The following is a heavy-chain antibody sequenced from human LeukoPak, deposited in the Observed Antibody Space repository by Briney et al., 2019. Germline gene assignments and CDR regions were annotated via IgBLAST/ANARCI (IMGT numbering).Heavy chain of an antibody. D-gene: IGHD4-23*01. CDR2: IYYSVNT. Sequence: SETLSLTCTVSGGSISSGGYYWSWIRQHPGEGLEWIGYIYYSVNTYYNPSLKSRVTISVDTSKNQFSLKLSSVTAADTAVYYCARNGGNSDVDYWGQGTLVTVYS. V-gene: IGHV4-31*03. J-gene: IGHJ4*02. CDR3: ARNGGNSDVDY. CDR1: GGSISSGGYY.